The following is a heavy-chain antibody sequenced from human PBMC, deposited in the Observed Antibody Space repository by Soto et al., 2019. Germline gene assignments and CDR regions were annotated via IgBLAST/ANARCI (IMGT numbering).Heavy chain of an antibody. D-gene: IGHD6-13*01. CDR1: GYTFTSYC. CDR2: ISAYNGNT. CDR3: ARAPPYAAAGPRNWFDP. Sequence: GASVKVSWKAAGYTFTSYCISWVRQAPGQGLEWMGWISAYNGNTNYAQKLQGRVTMTTDTSTSTAYMELRSLRSDDTAVYYCARAPPYAAAGPRNWFDPWGQGTLVTVSS. V-gene: IGHV1-18*04. J-gene: IGHJ5*02.